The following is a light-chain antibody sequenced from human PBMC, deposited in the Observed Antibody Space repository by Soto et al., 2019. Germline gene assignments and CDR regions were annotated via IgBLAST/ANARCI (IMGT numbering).Light chain of an antibody. CDR1: QSISSW. Sequence: DIQMTQSPSTLSASVGDRVTITCRASQSISSWLAWYQQKPGKAPKLLIYKASSLESGVPSRFSGSGSGTEFTLTIGSLRPDDFATCFCPHYNSYSLACGGGTKVEIK. J-gene: IGKJ4*01. CDR2: KAS. V-gene: IGKV1-5*03. CDR3: PHYNSYSLA.